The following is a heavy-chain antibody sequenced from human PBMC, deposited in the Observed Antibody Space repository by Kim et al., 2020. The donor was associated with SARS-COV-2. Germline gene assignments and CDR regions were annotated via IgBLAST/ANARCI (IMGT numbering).Heavy chain of an antibody. V-gene: IGHV2-70*01. D-gene: IGHD6-13*01. Sequence: SGPTLVKPTQTLTLTCTFSGFSLSTSGMCVSWIRQPPGKALEWLALIDWDDDKYYSTSLKTRLTISKDTSKNQVVLTMTNMDPVDTATYYCARYIAAAGRDYYYGMDVWGQGTTVTVSS. J-gene: IGHJ6*02. CDR3: ARYIAAAGRDYYYGMDV. CDR1: GFSLSTSGMC. CDR2: IDWDDDK.